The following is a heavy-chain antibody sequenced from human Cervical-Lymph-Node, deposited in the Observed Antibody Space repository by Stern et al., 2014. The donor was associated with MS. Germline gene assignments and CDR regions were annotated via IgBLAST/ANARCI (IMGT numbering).Heavy chain of an antibody. V-gene: IGHV3-48*02. J-gene: IGHJ5*01. Sequence: EVQLVESGGGLVQPGGSLRLSCVASGFNFSKYSINLVRQAPGKGLEWISSISRSGTIYYADSVKGRFTISRDNAKSSLYLDMNSLRDEDTSVYYCATLDSWGQGTLVTVSS. CDR2: ISRSGTI. CDR1: GFNFSKYS. CDR3: ATLDS.